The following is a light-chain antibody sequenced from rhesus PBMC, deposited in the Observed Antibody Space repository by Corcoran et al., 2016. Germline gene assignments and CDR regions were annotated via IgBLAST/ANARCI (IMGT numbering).Light chain of an antibody. CDR1: QGISSY. CDR2: IVS. CDR3: QQRNSYPLT. J-gene: IGKJ4*01. V-gene: IGKV1-38*01. Sequence: DIQLTQSPSSLSASVGDRVTITCRASQGISSYLAWYQQKSGKAPTLLIYIVSNLQSGVPSRFIGSVSGTELTLTISSLKPEDFATYSCQQRNSYPLTFGGGTKVEIK.